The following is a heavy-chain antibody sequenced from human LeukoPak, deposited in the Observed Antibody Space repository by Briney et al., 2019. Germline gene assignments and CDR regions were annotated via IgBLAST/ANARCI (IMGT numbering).Heavy chain of an antibody. CDR2: ISYDGSNK. D-gene: IGHD6-19*01. J-gene: IGHJ4*02. V-gene: IGHV3-30-3*01. CDR3: ARGYSSGWYYFDY. Sequence: GRSLRLSCAASGFTFSSFAMHWVRQAPGKELEWVAVISYDGSNKYYADSVKGRFTISRDNSKNTLYLQMNSLRAEDTAVYYCARGYSSGWYYFDYWGQGTLGTVSS. CDR1: GFTFSSFA.